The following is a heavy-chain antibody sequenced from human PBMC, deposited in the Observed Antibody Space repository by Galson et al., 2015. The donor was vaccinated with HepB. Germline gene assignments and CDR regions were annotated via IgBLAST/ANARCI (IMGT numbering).Heavy chain of an antibody. D-gene: IGHD2-15*01. CDR1: GFTFSRYW. V-gene: IGHV3-7*03. Sequence: SLRLSCAASGFTFSRYWMTWVRQAPGKGLEWVANIKRDGSEKSCLDSVEGRFTISRDNAKNSLYLQINSLRADDTAVYYCARDLSPQVAGRPYDAFDIWGQGTMVTVSS. J-gene: IGHJ3*02. CDR3: ARDLSPQVAGRPYDAFDI. CDR2: IKRDGSEK.